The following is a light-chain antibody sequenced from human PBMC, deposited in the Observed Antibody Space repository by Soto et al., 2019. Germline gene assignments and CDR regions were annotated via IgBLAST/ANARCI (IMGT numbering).Light chain of an antibody. Sequence: QSVLTQPTSVSGSPGQSITICCTGNHNDIGTYDYVSWYQQHPGRAPRLLIYGVTTRPSGISDRFSASKSGLTASLTISGLQPEDEADYYCSSFTSDRIYVFGPGTKVTVL. J-gene: IGLJ1*01. CDR3: SSFTSDRIYV. V-gene: IGLV2-14*03. CDR1: HNDIGTYDY. CDR2: GVT.